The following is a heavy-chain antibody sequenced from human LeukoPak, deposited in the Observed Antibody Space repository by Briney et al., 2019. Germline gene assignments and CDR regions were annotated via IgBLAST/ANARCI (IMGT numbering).Heavy chain of an antibody. CDR2: ISAYTGHT. J-gene: IGHJ4*02. V-gene: IGHV1-18*01. D-gene: IGHD3-22*01. CDR1: GYTFTSYG. CDR3: ARGLVDNSGFYAFDY. Sequence: GASVTVSCKASGYTFTSYGISWVRQAPGQGLEWMGWISAYTGHTNFAQNLQGRVTMPTDTSTSTAYMELRDLRSDDTAVYFCARGLVDNSGFYAFDYWGQGTLVTVSS.